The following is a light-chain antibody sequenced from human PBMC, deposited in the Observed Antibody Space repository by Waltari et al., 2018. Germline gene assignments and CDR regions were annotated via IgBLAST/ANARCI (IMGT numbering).Light chain of an antibody. J-gene: IGKJ4*01. Sequence: EIVLTQSQATLSLSPGERATISCRASQSVSSYLAWYQQKPGQAPRLLIYDASNRATGIPARFSGSGSGTDFTLTISSLEPEDFAVYYCQQRSNWPPTFGGGTKVEIK. CDR2: DAS. CDR3: QQRSNWPPT. CDR1: QSVSSY. V-gene: IGKV3-11*01.